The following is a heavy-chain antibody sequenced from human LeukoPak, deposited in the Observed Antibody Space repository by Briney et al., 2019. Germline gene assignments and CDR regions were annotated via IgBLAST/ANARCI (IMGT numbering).Heavy chain of an antibody. D-gene: IGHD3-16*01. CDR3: ARDVEGGTFDI. J-gene: IGHJ3*02. CDR1: GFTFSDYS. Sequence: TGGSLRLSCTASGFTFSDYSMSWVRQALGRGLEWVANIDQSGGRNNYVDSVKGRFTISRDNAKNSLFLEMSSLRADDTAVYFCARDVEGGTFDIWGQGTTVTVSS. V-gene: IGHV3-7*05. CDR2: IDQSGGRN.